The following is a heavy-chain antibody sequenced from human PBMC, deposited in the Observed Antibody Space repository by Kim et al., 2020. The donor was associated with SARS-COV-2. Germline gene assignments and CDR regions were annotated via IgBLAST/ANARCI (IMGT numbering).Heavy chain of an antibody. Sequence: SETLSLTCTVSGGSISSYYWSWIRQPPGKGLEWIGYIYYSGSTNYNPSLKSRVTISVDTSKNQFSLKLSSVTAADTAVYYCASGSTYYDILTGYYKGSYFDYWGQGTLVTISS. CDR1: GGSISSYY. CDR2: IYYSGST. CDR3: ASGSTYYDILTGYYKGSYFDY. V-gene: IGHV4-59*01. J-gene: IGHJ4*02. D-gene: IGHD3-9*01.